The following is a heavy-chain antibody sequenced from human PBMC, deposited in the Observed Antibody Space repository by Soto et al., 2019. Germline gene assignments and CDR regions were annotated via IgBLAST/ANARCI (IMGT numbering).Heavy chain of an antibody. J-gene: IGHJ4*02. CDR3: ARDSHSSGWYVDDY. CDR1: GDSVSSNSAS. V-gene: IGHV6-1*01. D-gene: IGHD6-19*01. Sequence: PSQTLSLPCVISGDSVSSNSASWNWIRQSPSRGLEWLGRTYYRSKWYNDYAVSVKSRITINPDTSKNQFSLQLNSVTPEDTAVYYCARDSHSSGWYVDDYWGQGTLVTVYS. CDR2: TYYRSKWYN.